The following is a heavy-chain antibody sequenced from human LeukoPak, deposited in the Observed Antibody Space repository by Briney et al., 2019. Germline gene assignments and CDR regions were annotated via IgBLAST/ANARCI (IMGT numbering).Heavy chain of an antibody. CDR1: GYTFTSYG. D-gene: IGHD3-3*01. CDR2: ISAYNGNT. CDR3: ARDLTSFWGGPKGFDP. J-gene: IGHJ5*02. V-gene: IGHV1-18*01. Sequence: GASVKVSCKASGYTFTSYGISWVRQAPGQGLEWMGWISAYNGNTNYAQKLQGRVTMTTDTSTSTAYMELRSLRSDDTAVYYCARDLTSFWGGPKGFDPWGQGTLVTVSS.